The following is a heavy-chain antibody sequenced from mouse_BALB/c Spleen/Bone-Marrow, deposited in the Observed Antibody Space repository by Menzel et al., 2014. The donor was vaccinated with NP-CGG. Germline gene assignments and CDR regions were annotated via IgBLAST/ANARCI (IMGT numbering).Heavy chain of an antibody. J-gene: IGHJ2*01. V-gene: IGHV5-17*02. CDR2: ISSGSSTI. CDR1: GFTFSSFG. Sequence: EVKLVESGGGLVQPGGSRKLSCAASGFTFSSFGMHWVRQAPEKGLEWVAYISSGSSTIYYADTVKGRFTISRDNPKNTLFLQMTSLRSEDTAMHYCASDYDYFDYWGQGTTLTVSS. D-gene: IGHD2-4*01. CDR3: ASDYDYFDY.